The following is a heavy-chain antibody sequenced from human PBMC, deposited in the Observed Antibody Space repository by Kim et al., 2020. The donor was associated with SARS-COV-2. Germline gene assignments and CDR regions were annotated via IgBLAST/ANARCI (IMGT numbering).Heavy chain of an antibody. CDR3: ARHVRHYYGSGSYYNWFDP. D-gene: IGHD3-10*01. CDR2: IYYSGST. J-gene: IGHJ5*02. Sequence: SETLSLTCTVSGGSISSSSYYWGWIRQPPGKGLEWIGSIYYSGSTYYNPSLKSRVTISVDTSKNQFSLKLSSVTAADTAVYYCARHVRHYYGSGSYYNWFDPCGQRTLVTVSS. V-gene: IGHV4-39*01. CDR1: GGSISSSSYY.